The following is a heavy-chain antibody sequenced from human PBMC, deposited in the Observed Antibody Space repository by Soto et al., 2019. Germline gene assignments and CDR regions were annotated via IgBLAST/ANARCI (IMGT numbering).Heavy chain of an antibody. J-gene: IGHJ4*01. CDR3: APLRISGRFLFVFDY. D-gene: IGHD3-3*01. Sequence: SGRTVSINRRQVSRIRQPPGKALEWLARIDWDDDTFYDTSLQARLTIPKDTSKNQVVLKLRNVDTIHTAKYYFAPLRISGRFLFVFDYWGHGTLATVYS. CDR2: IDWDDDT. CDR1: GRTVSINRRQ. V-gene: IGHV2-70*04.